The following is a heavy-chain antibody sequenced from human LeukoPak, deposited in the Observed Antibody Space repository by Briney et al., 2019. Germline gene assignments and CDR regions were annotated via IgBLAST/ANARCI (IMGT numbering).Heavy chain of an antibody. CDR3: SRARYCGSLNCRPFDY. D-gene: IGHD2-2*01. J-gene: IGHJ4*02. CDR1: GFTSSNYW. CDR2: IKQDGSEE. Sequence: PGGSLRLSCAASGFTSSNYWMTWVRQAPGRGLEWVASIKQDGSEEHYVDSVKGRFTISRDNAKNSLYLQMNSLRAEDTVVYYCSRARYCGSLNCRPFDYWGQGTLVTVSS. V-gene: IGHV3-7*04.